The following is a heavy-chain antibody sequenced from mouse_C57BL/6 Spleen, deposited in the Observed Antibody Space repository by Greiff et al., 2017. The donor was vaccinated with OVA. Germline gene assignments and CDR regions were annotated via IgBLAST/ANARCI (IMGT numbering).Heavy chain of an antibody. J-gene: IGHJ4*01. V-gene: IGHV1-55*01. Sequence: QVQLQQPGAELVKPGASVKMSCKASGYTFTSYWITWVKQRPGQGLEWIGDIYPGSGSTNYNEKFKGKATLTVDTSSSTAYMQLSSLTSEDSAVYYCATFPTRYAMDYWGQGTSVTVSS. CDR1: GYTFTSYW. CDR2: IYPGSGST. D-gene: IGHD1-1*01. CDR3: ATFPTRYAMDY.